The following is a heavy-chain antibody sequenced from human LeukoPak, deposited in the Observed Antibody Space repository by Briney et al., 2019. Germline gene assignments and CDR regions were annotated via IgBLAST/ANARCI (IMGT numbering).Heavy chain of an antibody. CDR3: AKLTIEGNIVLAP. CDR2: ISTSGDNT. D-gene: IGHD2-21*01. J-gene: IGHJ5*02. V-gene: IGHV3-23*01. Sequence: GGSLGLSCAASGFTFTNYAMSWVRQAPGKGLEWVSTISTSGDNTYYVDSVKGRFTISRDTSKNTLYLQMNSLRADDTAVYYCAKLTIEGNIVLAPWGQGTLVTVSS. CDR1: GFTFTNYA.